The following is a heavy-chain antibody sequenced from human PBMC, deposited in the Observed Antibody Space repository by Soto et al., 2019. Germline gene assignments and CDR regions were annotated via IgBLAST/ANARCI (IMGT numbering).Heavy chain of an antibody. CDR1: GFSLGTGG. V-gene: IGHV2-5*01. J-gene: IGHJ4*02. D-gene: IGHD2-2*01. Sequence: QITLKESGPTLVKATQTLTLTCTFSGFSLGTGGVGWIRQPPGKALEWLALIYWNDDKRYSPSLKSRLTITMDTSKNQVVLTVTNMDHVDTATYYCVRKIVIPAANVDYWGQGILVTVSS. CDR3: VRKIVIPAANVDY. CDR2: IYWNDDK.